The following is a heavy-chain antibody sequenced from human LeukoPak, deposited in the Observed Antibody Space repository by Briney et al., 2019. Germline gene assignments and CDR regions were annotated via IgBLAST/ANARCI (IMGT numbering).Heavy chain of an antibody. J-gene: IGHJ4*02. CDR3: AKDRGGRVSGYEGADY. CDR2: ISGSGTYT. D-gene: IGHD3-10*01. Sequence: GGSLRLSCATSGFTFGRYAMNWVRQAPGKGLEWLSAISGSGTYTYYPDSVKGRFTISRDNSKNTLYLQMSSLRADDTAVYYCAKDRGGRVSGYEGADYWGQGTLVTVSS. V-gene: IGHV3-23*01. CDR1: GFTFGRYA.